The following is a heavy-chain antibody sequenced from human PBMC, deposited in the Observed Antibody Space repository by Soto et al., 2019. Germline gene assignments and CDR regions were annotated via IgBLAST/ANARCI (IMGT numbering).Heavy chain of an antibody. Sequence: GCLGLSLEASGFTFSDYYMSWMRQAAGKGLEWVSYIRSSGSTIYYADSLKCRFTISRDNAKNSLYLQMNSLRAEDTAVYYCARGFMITFGGVIVDAFDIWGQGTMVTGSS. CDR1: GFTFSDYY. J-gene: IGHJ3*02. CDR2: IRSSGSTI. V-gene: IGHV3-11*01. D-gene: IGHD3-16*02. CDR3: ARGFMITFGGVIVDAFDI.